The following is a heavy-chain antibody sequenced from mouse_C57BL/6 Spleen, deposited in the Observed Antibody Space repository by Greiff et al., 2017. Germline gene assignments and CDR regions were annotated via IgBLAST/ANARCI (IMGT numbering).Heavy chain of an antibody. V-gene: IGHV1-26*01. CDR1: GYTFTDYY. D-gene: IGHD2-4*01. CDR2: INPNNGGT. CDR3: AREDDYDDAPFAY. J-gene: IGHJ3*01. Sequence: VQLQQSGPELVKPGASVKTSCKASGYTFTDYYMNWVKQSHGKSLEWIGDINPNNGGTSYNQKFKGKATLTVDKSSSTAYMELRSLTSEDSAVYYCAREDDYDDAPFAYWGQGTLVTVSA.